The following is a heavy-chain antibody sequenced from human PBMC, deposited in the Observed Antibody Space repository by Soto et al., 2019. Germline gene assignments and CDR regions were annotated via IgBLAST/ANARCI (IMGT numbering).Heavy chain of an antibody. CDR1: GFNFSDSA. CDR2: IRGRSKKFAT. CDR3: TARGGDSLQDI. Sequence: EVQLVESGGGLVQPGGSLKVSCAGLGFNFSDSALHWVRQPSGKGREWIGRIRGRSKKFATSYATSVRGRFSLSRDVYRNTAYLQMNSLRDDDTGVYFCTARGGDSLQDIWGQGTLVTVSS. D-gene: IGHD4-17*01. V-gene: IGHV3-73*01. J-gene: IGHJ4*02.